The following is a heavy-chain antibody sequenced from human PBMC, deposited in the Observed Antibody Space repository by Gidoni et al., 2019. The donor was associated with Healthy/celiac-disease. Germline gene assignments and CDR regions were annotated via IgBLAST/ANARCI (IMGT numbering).Heavy chain of an antibody. CDR1: RYTFTGHY. J-gene: IGHJ5*02. CDR3: ARDCEIQLWFMAAGWFDP. D-gene: IGHD5-18*01. Sequence: QVQLVQSGAEGNKPGASVKVSCKAYRYTFTGHYMHWVRQAPGQGLEWMGWINPNSGGTNDAQKSQGRVTMTRDTSISTAYMELSRLRSDDTAVYYCARDCEIQLWFMAAGWFDPWGQGTLVTVSS. V-gene: IGHV1-2*02. CDR2: INPNSGGT.